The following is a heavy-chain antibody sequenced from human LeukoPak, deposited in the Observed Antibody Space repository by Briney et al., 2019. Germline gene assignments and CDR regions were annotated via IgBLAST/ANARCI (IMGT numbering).Heavy chain of an antibody. D-gene: IGHD3-3*01. CDR2: INPNSGGT. CDR1: GYTFTSYD. CDR3: ARDSGFLKAAFDI. J-gene: IGHJ3*02. Sequence: ASVKVSCKASGYTFTSYDINWVRQAPGQGLEWMGWINPNSGGTNYAQKFQGRVTMTRDTSISTAYMELSRLRSDDTAVYYCARDSGFLKAAFDIWGQGTMVPVSS. V-gene: IGHV1-2*02.